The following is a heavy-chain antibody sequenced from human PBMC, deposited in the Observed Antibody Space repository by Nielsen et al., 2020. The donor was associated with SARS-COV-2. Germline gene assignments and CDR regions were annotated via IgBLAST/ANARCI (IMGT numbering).Heavy chain of an antibody. CDR1: GFTFSSYA. Sequence: GGSLRLSCAASGFTFSSYAMSWVRQAPGRGLEWVSTISGAGVTAYYADSVKGRFTISRDNSKSMLSLQMNGLRADDTAVYYCAIAPDVKTPMASGYWGQGTLVTVSS. J-gene: IGHJ4*02. CDR3: AIAPDVKTPMASGY. D-gene: IGHD5-18*01. CDR2: ISGAGVTA. V-gene: IGHV3-23*01.